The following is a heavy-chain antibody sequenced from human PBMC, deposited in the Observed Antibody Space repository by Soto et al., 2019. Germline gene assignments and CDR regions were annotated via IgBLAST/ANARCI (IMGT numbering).Heavy chain of an antibody. J-gene: IGHJ1*01. D-gene: IGHD3-22*01. CDR3: AGDPSQDLDRSGLALGS. Sequence: QVQLVQSGAEVKKPGASVKVSCKASGYTFSSYAISWVRQAPGQGLEWMGWISPYNCNTNYAQKLQGRVTTTTDTSTRTSYMAVRSLRSEYVAANYFAGDPSQDLDRSGLALGSWGQGTKVIVSS. V-gene: IGHV1-18*03. CDR1: GYTFSSYA. CDR2: ISPYNCNT.